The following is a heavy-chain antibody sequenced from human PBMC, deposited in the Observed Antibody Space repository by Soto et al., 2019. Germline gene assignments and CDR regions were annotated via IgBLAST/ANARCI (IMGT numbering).Heavy chain of an antibody. CDR1: GGTFSSYT. CDR3: ARFRGSYGMDV. Sequence: QVQLVQSGAEVKKPGSSVKVSCKGSGGTFSSYTISWVRQAPGQGLEWMGRIIPILGIANHAQKFQGRVTITADKSTSTAYMELRSLSSEDTAVYYCARFRGSYGMDVWGQGTTVTVSS. CDR2: IIPILGIA. J-gene: IGHJ6*02. V-gene: IGHV1-69*02. D-gene: IGHD3-10*01.